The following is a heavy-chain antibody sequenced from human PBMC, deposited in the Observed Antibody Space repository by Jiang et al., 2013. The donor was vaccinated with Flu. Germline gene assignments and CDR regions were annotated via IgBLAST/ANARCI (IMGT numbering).Heavy chain of an antibody. Sequence: APGLVKPSQTLSLTCTVSGVSISSGDYYWNWFRQHPGKGLESIGFIYHTGSTYYNPSLKGRVTISADTSKNQFSLKLSSMTAADTAVYYCARDAGTEYSSSTFDY. J-gene: IGHJ4*01. CDR2: IYHTGST. V-gene: IGHV4-31*03. D-gene: IGHD6-6*01. CDR3: ARDAGTEYSSSTFDY. CDR1: GVSISSGDYY.